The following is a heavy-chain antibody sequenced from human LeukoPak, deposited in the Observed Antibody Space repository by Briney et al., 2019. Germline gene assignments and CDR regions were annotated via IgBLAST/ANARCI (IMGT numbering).Heavy chain of an antibody. Sequence: PGGSLRLSCAASGFTFSSYSMNWVRQAPGKGLEWVSSISSSSSYIYYADSVKGRFTISRDNAKSSLYLQMNSLRAEDTAVYYCARDQFLDGYNYDGDYWGQGTLVTVSS. CDR1: GFTFSSYS. CDR2: ISSSSSYI. J-gene: IGHJ4*02. D-gene: IGHD5-24*01. V-gene: IGHV3-21*01. CDR3: ARDQFLDGYNYDGDY.